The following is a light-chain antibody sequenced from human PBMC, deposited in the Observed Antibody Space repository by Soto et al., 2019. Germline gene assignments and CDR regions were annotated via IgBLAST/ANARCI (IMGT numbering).Light chain of an antibody. CDR3: QQYSYFAT. Sequence: DIQMTQSPSTLSASVGDRVTITCRASQSISSWLTWYQQKAGQAPKLLIYKASIVESGVPSRFSGSGSGTEFSLPLSSLQPDVSATYYCQQYSYFATFGQGTRVEVK. J-gene: IGKJ1*01. CDR1: QSISSW. CDR2: KAS. V-gene: IGKV1-5*03.